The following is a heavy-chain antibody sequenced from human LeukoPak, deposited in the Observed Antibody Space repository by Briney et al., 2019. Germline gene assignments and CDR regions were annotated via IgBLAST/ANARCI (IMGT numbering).Heavy chain of an antibody. D-gene: IGHD6-13*01. CDR1: GFTFSTYW. CDR3: ARHSGTYFDF. CDR2: IKQDGTEK. V-gene: IGHV3-7*01. J-gene: IGHJ4*02. Sequence: SGGSLRLSCAASGFTFSTYWMTWVRQAPGQGLEWVANIKQDGTEKYYVDSVKGRFTTSRDNAKNSLYLQMNSLRADDTAVYHCARHSGTYFDFWGQGTLVTVSS.